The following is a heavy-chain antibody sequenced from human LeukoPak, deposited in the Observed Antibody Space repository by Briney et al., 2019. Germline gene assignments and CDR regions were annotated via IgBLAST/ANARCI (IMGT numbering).Heavy chain of an antibody. CDR1: GFTFSSYW. V-gene: IGHV3-74*01. J-gene: IGHJ6*03. CDR2: INSDGSRT. CDR3: ARASLLWFGELLQDYYYYMDV. Sequence: PGGSLRLSCAASGFTFSSYWMDWVRQAPGKGLVWVSRINSDGSRTNYADSVKGGLTIYRDNAKKTLYVQMNSLREEDTGVYYCARASLLWFGELLQDYYYYMDVWGKGTTVTVSS. D-gene: IGHD3-10*01.